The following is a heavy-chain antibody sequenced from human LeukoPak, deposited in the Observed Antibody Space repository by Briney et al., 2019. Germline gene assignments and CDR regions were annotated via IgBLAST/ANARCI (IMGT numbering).Heavy chain of an antibody. CDR2: IKQDGSET. J-gene: IGHJ4*02. CDR1: GFTFSNYW. Sequence: GGSLRLSCAASGFTFSNYWMSWVRRAPGKGLEWVANIKQDGSETYYVDSVRGRFTISRDNAKKSLYLQMNSLRAEDTAVYYCATAGAYYYDSSGYYLFDYWGQGTLVTVSS. D-gene: IGHD3-22*01. CDR3: ATAGAYYYDSSGYYLFDY. V-gene: IGHV3-7*01.